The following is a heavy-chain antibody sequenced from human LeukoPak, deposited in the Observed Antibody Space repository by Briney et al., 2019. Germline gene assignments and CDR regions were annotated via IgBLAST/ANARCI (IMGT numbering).Heavy chain of an antibody. V-gene: IGHV4-34*01. D-gene: IGHD1-26*01. J-gene: IGHJ4*02. Sequence: SETLPLTCAVYGGSFSGYYWSWIRQPPGKGLEWIGEINHSGSTNYNPSLKSRVTISVDTSKNQFSLKLSSVTAADTAVYYCARGQGAEVDYWGQGTLVTVSS. CDR3: ARGQGAEVDY. CDR2: INHSGST. CDR1: GGSFSGYY.